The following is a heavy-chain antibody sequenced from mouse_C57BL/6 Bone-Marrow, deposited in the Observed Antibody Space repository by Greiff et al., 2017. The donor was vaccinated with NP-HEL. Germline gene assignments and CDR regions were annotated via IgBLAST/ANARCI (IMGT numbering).Heavy chain of an antibody. CDR2: ISSGSSTI. V-gene: IGHV5-17*01. D-gene: IGHD2-1*01. CDR3: ATYGNYPDY. CDR1: GFTFSDYG. Sequence: EVKVVESGGGLVKPGGSLKLSCAASGFTFSDYGMHWVRQAPEKGLEWVAYISSGSSTIYYADTVKGRFTISRDNAKNTLFLQMTSLRSEDTAMYYCATYGNYPDYWGQGTTLTVSS. J-gene: IGHJ2*01.